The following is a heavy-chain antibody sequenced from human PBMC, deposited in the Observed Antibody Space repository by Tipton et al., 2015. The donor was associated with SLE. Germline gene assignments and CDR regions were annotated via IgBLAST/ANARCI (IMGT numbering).Heavy chain of an antibody. Sequence: TLSLTCTVSGGSISSYYWSWNRQPPGKRLEWIGYIYYSGSTNYNPSLKSRVTISVDTSKNQFSLKLSSVTAAYTAMYYCARDTSGEPPNFGMDVWGQGTTVTVSS. CDR2: IYYSGST. D-gene: IGHD3-3*01. CDR1: GGSISSYY. CDR3: ARDTSGEPPNFGMDV. V-gene: IGHV4-59*01. J-gene: IGHJ6*02.